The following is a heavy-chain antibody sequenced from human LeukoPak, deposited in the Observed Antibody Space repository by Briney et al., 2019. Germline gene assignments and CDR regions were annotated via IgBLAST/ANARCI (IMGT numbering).Heavy chain of an antibody. J-gene: IGHJ6*02. D-gene: IGHD6-13*01. CDR1: GFTFSDYY. Sequence: GGSLRLSCAASGFTFSDYYMSWLRQAPGKGREGVSYISSSGSTIYYADSVKGRFTISRDNAKNSLYLQMNSLRAEDTAVYYCARSSSSHYYYYGMDVWGQGTTVTVSS. CDR2: ISSSGSTI. CDR3: ARSSSSHYYYYGMDV. V-gene: IGHV3-11*01.